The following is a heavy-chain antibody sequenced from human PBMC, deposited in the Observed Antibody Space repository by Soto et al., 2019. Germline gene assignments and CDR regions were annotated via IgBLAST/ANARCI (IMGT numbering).Heavy chain of an antibody. Sequence: PGGSLRLSCAASGFTFSSYAMSWVRQAPGKGLEWVSAISGSGGSTYYADSVKGRFTISRDNSKNTLYLQMNSLRAEDTAVYYCAKDVGPDYYDSSGYEGSGNWGQGTLVTVSS. CDR2: ISGSGGST. CDR1: GFTFSSYA. V-gene: IGHV3-23*01. J-gene: IGHJ4*02. D-gene: IGHD3-22*01. CDR3: AKDVGPDYYDSSGYEGSGN.